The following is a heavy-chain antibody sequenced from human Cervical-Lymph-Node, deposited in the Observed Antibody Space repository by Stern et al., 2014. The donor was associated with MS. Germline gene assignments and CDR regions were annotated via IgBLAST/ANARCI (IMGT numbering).Heavy chain of an antibody. J-gene: IGHJ4*02. V-gene: IGHV4-39*01. CDR3: ARRRGASDFDY. Sequence: VQLVESGPGLVKPSETLSLTCTVSGGSISSSSYYWGWIRQPPGKGLEWIGSIYYSGSTYYNPSLKSRVTISVDTSKNQFSLKRGSVTAADTAVYYCARRRGASDFDYWGQGTLVTVSS. CDR1: GGSISSSSYY. CDR2: IYYSGST. D-gene: IGHD1-26*01.